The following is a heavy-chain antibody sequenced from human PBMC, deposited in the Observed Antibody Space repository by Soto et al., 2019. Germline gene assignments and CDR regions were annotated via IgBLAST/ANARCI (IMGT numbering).Heavy chain of an antibody. Sequence: SVKVSWKASGGTFSSYAISWVRQAPGQGLEWMGGIIPIFGTANYAQKFQGRVTITADKSTSTAYMELSGLRSEDTAVYYCARVKAYYDILSTDYWGQGTLVTVSS. CDR1: GGTFSSYA. D-gene: IGHD3-9*01. CDR2: IIPIFGTA. CDR3: ARVKAYYDILSTDY. V-gene: IGHV1-69*06. J-gene: IGHJ4*02.